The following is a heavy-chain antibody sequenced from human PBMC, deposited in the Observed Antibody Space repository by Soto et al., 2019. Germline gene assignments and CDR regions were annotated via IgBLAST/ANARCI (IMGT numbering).Heavy chain of an antibody. D-gene: IGHD3-3*01. CDR3: IGGGWGHFPIEC. CDR2: INPSNEVT. Sequence: ASVKVSCKTSGYTFSAYYVHWARRAPGRGFQWLGWINPSNEVTTFSEFFQGRITMTRDTSTNTVHMELNRLTSDDTAVDFWIGGGWGHFPIECWGQGTQV. V-gene: IGHV1-2*02. J-gene: IGHJ4*02. CDR1: GYTFSAYY.